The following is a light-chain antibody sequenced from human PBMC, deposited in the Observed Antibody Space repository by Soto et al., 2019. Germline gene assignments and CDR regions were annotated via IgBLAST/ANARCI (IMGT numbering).Light chain of an antibody. CDR2: DVN. CDR1: SNDVGAYDH. Sequence: QSALTQPLSVSGSPGQSVAISCTGTSNDVGAYDHVSWYQHSPDKAPKLLIFDVNKRPSGVPDCFSGSKSGNTASLTISGLQADDEAEYFCSSFAGTYSLYIFGSGTKLTVL. CDR3: SSFAGTYSLYI. J-gene: IGLJ1*01. V-gene: IGLV2-11*01.